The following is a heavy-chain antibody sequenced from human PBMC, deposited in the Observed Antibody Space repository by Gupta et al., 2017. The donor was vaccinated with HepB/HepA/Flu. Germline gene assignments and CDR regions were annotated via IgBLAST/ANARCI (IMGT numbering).Heavy chain of an antibody. J-gene: IGHJ6*03. CDR3: ASCRDLVPAAIMYYYYYMDV. Sequence: QVQLLPSRGAVKKPGSSVKISCKASGVTFSSYAISGVRQAPGQGLEWMGGIIPIFGTANYAQKFQGRVTITADESTSTAYMELSSLRSEDTAVYYCASCRDLVPAAIMYYYYYMDVWGKGTTVTVSS. CDR1: GVTFSSYA. D-gene: IGHD2-2*01. V-gene: IGHV1-69*01. CDR2: IIPIFGTA.